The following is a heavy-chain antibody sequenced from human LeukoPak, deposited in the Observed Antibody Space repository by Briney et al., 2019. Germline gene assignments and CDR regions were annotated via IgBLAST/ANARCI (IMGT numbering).Heavy chain of an antibody. D-gene: IGHD3-3*01. Sequence: SETLSLTCTVSGGSISSYYWSWIRQPPGKGLEWIGYIYYSGSTNYNSSLKSRVTISVDTSKNQFSLKLSSVTAADTAVYYCARGRNYDFWSGYLKYYFDYWGQGTLVTVSS. J-gene: IGHJ4*02. V-gene: IGHV4-59*12. CDR1: GGSISSYY. CDR3: ARGRNYDFWSGYLKYYFDY. CDR2: IYYSGST.